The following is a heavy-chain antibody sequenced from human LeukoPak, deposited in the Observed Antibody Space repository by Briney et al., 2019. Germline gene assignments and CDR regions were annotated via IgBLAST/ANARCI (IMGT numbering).Heavy chain of an antibody. CDR1: GYTFTGYY. V-gene: IGHV1-2*02. Sequence: ASVKVSCKASGYTFTGYYMHWVRQAPGQGLEWMGWINPNSGGTNYAQKFQGRVTMTRDTSISTAYMELTRLRSDDTAVYYCARSYGSGSYYLPGSFWGQGTLVTVSS. CDR3: ARSYGSGSYYLPGSF. D-gene: IGHD3-10*01. J-gene: IGHJ4*02. CDR2: INPNSGGT.